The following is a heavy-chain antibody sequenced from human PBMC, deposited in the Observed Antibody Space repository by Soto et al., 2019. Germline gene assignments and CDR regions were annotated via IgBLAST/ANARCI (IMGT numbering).Heavy chain of an antibody. Sequence: QVQLVQSEAEVKKPGALVKVSCEASGYTFINHGISWVRQAPGQGLEWMGWVSGSIGNTKSAQKFQGRVTMTTETSTSTAHMELRNLRSDDTAVYFCARDFYPLAYYFDPWGQGTLVTVSS. CDR2: VSGSIGNT. V-gene: IGHV1-18*04. CDR1: GYTFINHG. CDR3: ARDFYPLAYYFDP. J-gene: IGHJ4*02.